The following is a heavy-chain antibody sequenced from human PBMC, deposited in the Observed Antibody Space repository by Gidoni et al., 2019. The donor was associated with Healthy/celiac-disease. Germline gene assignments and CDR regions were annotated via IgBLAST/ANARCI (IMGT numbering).Heavy chain of an antibody. CDR2: IWYDGSNK. V-gene: IGHV3-33*01. Sequence: QVQLVESGGGVVQPGRSLRLSCASSGFTFSSYGMHWVRQAPGKGREWVAVIWYDGSNKYYADSVKGRFTISRDNSKNTLYLQMNSLRAEDTAVYYCARDWLGDGYNLIDYWGQGTLVTVSS. CDR1: GFTFSSYG. D-gene: IGHD5-12*01. CDR3: ARDWLGDGYNLIDY. J-gene: IGHJ4*02.